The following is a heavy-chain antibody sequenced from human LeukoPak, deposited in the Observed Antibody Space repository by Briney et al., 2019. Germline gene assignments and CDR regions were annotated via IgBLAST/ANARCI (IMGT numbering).Heavy chain of an antibody. CDR1: GFTFSSYW. J-gene: IGHJ6*02. V-gene: IGHV3-7*03. D-gene: IGHD3-16*01. Sequence: GGSLRLSCAASGFTFSSYWMNWARQAPGKGLEWVASINHNGNVNYYVDSVKGRFTISRDNAKNSLYLQMRNLRAEDTAVYFCARGGGLDVWGQGATVTVSS. CDR2: INHNGNVN. CDR3: ARGGGLDV.